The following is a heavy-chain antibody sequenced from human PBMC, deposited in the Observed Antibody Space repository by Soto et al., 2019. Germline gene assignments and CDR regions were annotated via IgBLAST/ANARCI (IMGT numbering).Heavy chain of an antibody. Sequence: EVQLVESGGGLVQPGRSLRLSCAASGFTFDDYAMHWVRQPPGKGLEWVSGINWSSGSIGYADSVKGRFTISRDNAKNSLYLQMNSLRAEDTVLYYCAKVGGVTTALFWYVDLWGRGTLVTVS. D-gene: IGHD2-15*01. J-gene: IGHJ2*01. CDR3: AKVGGVTTALFWYVDL. CDR2: INWSSGSI. V-gene: IGHV3-9*01. CDR1: GFTFDDYA.